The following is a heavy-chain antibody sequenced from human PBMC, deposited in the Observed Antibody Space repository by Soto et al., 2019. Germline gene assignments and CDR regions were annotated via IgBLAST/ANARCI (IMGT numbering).Heavy chain of an antibody. CDR3: ATTGYCSGGSCVLAGSYYYRMDV. D-gene: IGHD2-15*01. CDR1: GYTLTELS. Sequence: ASVKVACKVSGYTLTELSMHWVRQAPGKGLEWMGGFDPEDGETIYAQKFQGRVTMTEDTSTDTAYMELSSLRSEDTAVYYCATTGYCSGGSCVLAGSYYYRMDVCGQGSTVIVYS. V-gene: IGHV1-24*01. CDR2: FDPEDGET. J-gene: IGHJ6*02.